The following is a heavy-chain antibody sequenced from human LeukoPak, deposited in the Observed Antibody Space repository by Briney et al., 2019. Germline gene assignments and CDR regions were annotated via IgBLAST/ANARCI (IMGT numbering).Heavy chain of an antibody. CDR1: GYSISSAYY. V-gene: IGHV4-38-2*02. CDR3: ARDTHLAD. CDR2: TYHGGTS. Sequence: SETLSLTCAVSGYSISSAYYWGWIRQPPGKGLEWIGNTYHGGTSYYNPSLKSRVTISVDTSKNQFSLKLSSVTAADTAVYYCARDTHLADWGQGTLVTVSS. J-gene: IGHJ4*02.